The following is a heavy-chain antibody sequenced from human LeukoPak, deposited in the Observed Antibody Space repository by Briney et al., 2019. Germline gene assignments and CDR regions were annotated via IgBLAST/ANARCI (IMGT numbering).Heavy chain of an antibody. CDR2: IYYSGST. CDR1: GGSISSSSYY. Sequence: SETLSLTCTVSGGSISSSSYYWGWIRQPPGKGLEWIGSIYYSGSTYYNPSLKSRVTISVDTSKNQFSLKLSSVTAADTAVYYCAREGPFVRLGYCSRTSCYGRIDPWGQGTLVTVSS. D-gene: IGHD2-2*01. J-gene: IGHJ5*02. V-gene: IGHV4-39*07. CDR3: AREGPFVRLGYCSRTSCYGRIDP.